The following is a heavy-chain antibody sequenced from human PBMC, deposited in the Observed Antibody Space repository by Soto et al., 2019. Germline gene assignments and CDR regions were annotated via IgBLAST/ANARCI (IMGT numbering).Heavy chain of an antibody. J-gene: IGHJ6*02. CDR1: GGSISSYY. Sequence: SETLSLTCTVSGGSISSYYWSWIRQSAGKGLEWIGRIYNGGNTQYNPSLKSRVTMSADTSKNQFSLRLNSVTAADTAVYYCARDGSDSYGLDVWAQGPTVTVSS. CDR2: IYNGGNT. CDR3: ARDGSDSYGLDV. V-gene: IGHV4-4*07. D-gene: IGHD3-10*01.